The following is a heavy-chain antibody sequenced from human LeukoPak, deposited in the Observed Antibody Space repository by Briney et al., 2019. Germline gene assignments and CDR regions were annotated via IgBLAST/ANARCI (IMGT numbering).Heavy chain of an antibody. CDR3: ARDPLKRAFDI. J-gene: IGHJ3*02. Sequence: GGSLRLSCAASGFTFSSDSMNWVRQAPGKGLEWVSSISSTSSYIYYADSVKGRFTISRDNAKNSLYLQMNSLRAEDTAVYYCARDPLKRAFDIWGQGTMVTVSS. CDR1: GFTFSSDS. CDR2: ISSTSSYI. V-gene: IGHV3-21*01.